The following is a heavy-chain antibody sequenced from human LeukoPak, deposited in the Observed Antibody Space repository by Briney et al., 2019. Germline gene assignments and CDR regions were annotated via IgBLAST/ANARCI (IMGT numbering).Heavy chain of an antibody. D-gene: IGHD2/OR15-2a*01. CDR2: ISYDGSNK. CDR1: GFTFSSYG. Sequence: GGSLRLSCAASGFTFSSYGMHWVRQAPGKGLEWVAVISYDGSNKYYADSVKGRFTISRDNSKNTLYLQMNSLRAEDTAVYYCAREGLSDAFDIWGQGTMVTVSS. J-gene: IGHJ3*02. CDR3: AREGLSDAFDI. V-gene: IGHV3-30*03.